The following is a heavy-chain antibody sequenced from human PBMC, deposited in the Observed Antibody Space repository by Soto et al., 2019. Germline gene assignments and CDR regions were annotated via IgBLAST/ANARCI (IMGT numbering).Heavy chain of an antibody. J-gene: IGHJ4*02. CDR1: GYTFSSYG. D-gene: IGHD3-3*01. CDR3: ARTLNEWLLGLE. Sequence: QVKLVQSGGEVKKPGASVKISCKASGYTFSSYGISWVRKAPGQGLEWMGWISAYNGNTNYAQKFQGRVTMTTDTSTSTAYMELRSLRSDATAIYYCARTLNEWLLGLEWGQGTLVTVSS. CDR2: ISAYNGNT. V-gene: IGHV1-18*01.